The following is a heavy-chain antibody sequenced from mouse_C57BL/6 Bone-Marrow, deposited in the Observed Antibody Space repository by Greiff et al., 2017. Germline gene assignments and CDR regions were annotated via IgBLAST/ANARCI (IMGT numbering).Heavy chain of an antibody. CDR3: ARSGPLGQCFDL. D-gene: IGHD4-1*01. J-gene: IGHJ2*01. CDR2: IYPTSGRT. CDR1: GYTFTSYW. V-gene: IGHV1-55*01. Sequence: QVQLQQPGAELVKPGASVKMSCKASGYTFTSYWITWVKQRPGQGLEWIGDIYPTSGRTNYNEKFKSKAKLTVDTSSNTAYMQLSSLTSEDSAVYYCARSGPLGQCFDLGDRGPTLAVTS.